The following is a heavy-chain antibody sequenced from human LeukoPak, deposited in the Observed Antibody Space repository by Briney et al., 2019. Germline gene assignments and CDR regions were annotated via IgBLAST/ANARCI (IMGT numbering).Heavy chain of an antibody. CDR1: GGSFSGYY. Sequence: XXTLSLTCAVYGGSFSGYYWSWIRQPPGKGLEWIGEINHSGSTNYNPSLKSRVTISVDTSKNQFSLKLSSVTAADTAVYYCATRYSSSWVGTVDYWGQGTLVTVSS. J-gene: IGHJ4*02. D-gene: IGHD6-6*01. CDR3: ATRYSSSWVGTVDY. CDR2: INHSGST. V-gene: IGHV4-34*01.